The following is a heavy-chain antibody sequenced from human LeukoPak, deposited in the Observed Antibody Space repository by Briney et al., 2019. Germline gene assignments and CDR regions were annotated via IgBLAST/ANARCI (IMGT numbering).Heavy chain of an antibody. V-gene: IGHV4-39*07. Sequence: SETLSLTCTVSGGSISSSSYYWGWIRQPPGKGLEWIGSIYYSGSTYYNPSLKSRVTISVDTSKNQFSLKLSSVTAADTAVYYCARGGRRDGYNFPPQVLFYWGQGTLVTVSS. D-gene: IGHD5-24*01. J-gene: IGHJ4*02. CDR1: GGSISSSSYY. CDR2: IYYSGST. CDR3: ARGGRRDGYNFPPQVLFY.